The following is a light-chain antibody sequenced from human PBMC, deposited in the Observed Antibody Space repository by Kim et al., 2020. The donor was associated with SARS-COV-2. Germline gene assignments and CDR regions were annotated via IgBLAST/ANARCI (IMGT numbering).Light chain of an antibody. Sequence: ATINCKSSQSVLYSSNNKNYLAWYQQKPGQPPKLRIYWASTRESGVPDRFSGSGSGTDFTLTISSLQAEDVAVYYCQQYYSTPKTFGQGTKVDIK. CDR2: WAS. CDR1: QSVLYSSNNKNY. J-gene: IGKJ1*01. V-gene: IGKV4-1*01. CDR3: QQYYSTPKT.